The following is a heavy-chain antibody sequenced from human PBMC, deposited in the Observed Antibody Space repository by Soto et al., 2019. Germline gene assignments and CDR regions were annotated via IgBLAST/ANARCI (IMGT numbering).Heavy chain of an antibody. CDR2: INPSGGST. V-gene: IGHV1-46*01. Sequence: QVQLVQSGAEVKKPGASVKVSCKASGYTFTSYYMHWVRQAPGQGLEWMGIINPSGGSTSYAQKVQGKVTMTRDTSTSTVYMELSSLRSEDTAVYYCARGGIVGATTGYYYYGMDVWGQGTTVTVSS. D-gene: IGHD1-26*01. J-gene: IGHJ6*02. CDR1: GYTFTSYY. CDR3: ARGGIVGATTGYYYYGMDV.